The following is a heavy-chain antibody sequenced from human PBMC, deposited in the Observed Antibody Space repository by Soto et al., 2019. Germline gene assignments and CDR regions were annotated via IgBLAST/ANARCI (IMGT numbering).Heavy chain of an antibody. Sequence: ASVKVSCTASGYTFTSYYMHWVRQAPGQGLEWMGIINPSGGSTGYAQKFQGRVTMTRDTSTSTVYMELSSLRSEDTAAYYCARRTRVAAAGPYGMDVWGQGTTVTVSS. CDR3: ARRTRVAAAGPYGMDV. CDR2: INPSGGST. CDR1: GYTFTSYY. D-gene: IGHD6-13*01. J-gene: IGHJ6*02. V-gene: IGHV1-46*01.